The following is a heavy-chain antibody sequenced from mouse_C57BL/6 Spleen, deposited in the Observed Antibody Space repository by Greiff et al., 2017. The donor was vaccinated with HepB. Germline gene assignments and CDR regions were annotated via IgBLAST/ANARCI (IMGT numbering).Heavy chain of an antibody. Sequence: EVKVVESGEGLVKPGGSLKLSCAASGFTFSSYAMSWVRQTPEKRLEWVAYISSGGDYIYYADTVKGRFTISRDNARNTLYLQMSSLKSEDTAMYYCTRRSWDLYFDVWGTGTTVTVSS. CDR3: TRRSWDLYFDV. CDR1: GFTFSSYA. J-gene: IGHJ1*03. V-gene: IGHV5-9-1*02. CDR2: ISSGGDYI. D-gene: IGHD4-1*01.